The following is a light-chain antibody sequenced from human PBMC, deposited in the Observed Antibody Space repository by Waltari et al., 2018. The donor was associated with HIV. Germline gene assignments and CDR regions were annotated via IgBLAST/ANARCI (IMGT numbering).Light chain of an antibody. CDR3: CSYAGSSTSYVV. V-gene: IGLV2-23*02. CDR1: SSDVGSYNL. CDR2: EVS. Sequence: QSALTQSASVSGSPGQSITISCTGTSSDVGSYNLVSWYQQHPGKAPKLMIYEVSKRPSGVSNRFSGSKSGNTASLTISGLQAEDEADYYCCSYAGSSTSYVVFGGGTKLTVL. J-gene: IGLJ2*01.